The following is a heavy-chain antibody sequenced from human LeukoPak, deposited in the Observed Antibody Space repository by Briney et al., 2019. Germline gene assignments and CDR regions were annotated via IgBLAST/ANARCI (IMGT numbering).Heavy chain of an antibody. CDR3: AKTYSGYDYVY. V-gene: IGHV3-30*18. D-gene: IGHD5-12*01. CDR2: ISYDGSNK. CDR1: GFPFSTYW. J-gene: IGHJ4*02. Sequence: PGGSLRLSCTASGFPFSTYWMSWVRQAPGKGLEWVAVISYDGSNKYYADSVKGRFTISRDNSKNTLYLQMNSLRAEDTAVYYCAKTYSGYDYVYWGQGTLVTVYS.